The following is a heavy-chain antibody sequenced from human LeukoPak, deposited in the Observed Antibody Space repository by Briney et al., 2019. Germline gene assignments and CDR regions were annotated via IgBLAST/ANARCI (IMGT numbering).Heavy chain of an antibody. Sequence: SETLSLTCTVSGASISGYYWSWIRQPPGKGLEWIGYIYYSGTTNQNPSLKSRVAISVDTSKNQFSLRLSSVTAADTAVYYCARWGWLIDAFDIWGQGTMVTVSS. J-gene: IGHJ3*02. D-gene: IGHD5-24*01. CDR1: GASISGYY. CDR2: IYYSGTT. V-gene: IGHV4-59*12. CDR3: ARWGWLIDAFDI.